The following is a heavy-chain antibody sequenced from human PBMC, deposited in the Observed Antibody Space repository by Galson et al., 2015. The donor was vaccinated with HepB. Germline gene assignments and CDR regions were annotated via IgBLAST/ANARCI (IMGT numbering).Heavy chain of an antibody. V-gene: IGHV7-4-1*02. J-gene: IGHJ5*02. Sequence: SVKVSCKASGYTFTNYAMNWVRQAPGQGLEWMGWINTNTGNPTYAQGFTGRFVFSLDTSVSTAYLQINSLETGDTAVYYCTREVTSDVNWFDPWGQGTLVTVSS. CDR3: TREVTSDVNWFDP. CDR2: INTNTGNP. CDR1: GYTFTNYA. D-gene: IGHD4-11*01.